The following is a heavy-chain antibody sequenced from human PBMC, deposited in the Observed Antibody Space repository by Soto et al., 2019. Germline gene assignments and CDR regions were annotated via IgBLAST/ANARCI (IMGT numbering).Heavy chain of an antibody. CDR2: INPNSGVT. Sequence: ASVKVSCKGSGYTVTGYYMHWVRQAPGQGLEWMGWINPNSGVTHFAQKFQGRVTLTRDTSISTTYMELSSLRSDDTAVYYCARGLFYENSHFDFWGQGTLVTVSS. J-gene: IGHJ4*02. CDR3: ARGLFYENSHFDF. CDR1: GYTVTGYY. D-gene: IGHD3-22*01. V-gene: IGHV1-2*02.